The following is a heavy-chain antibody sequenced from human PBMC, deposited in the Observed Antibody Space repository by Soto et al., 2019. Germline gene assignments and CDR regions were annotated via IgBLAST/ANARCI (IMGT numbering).Heavy chain of an antibody. Sequence: RGESLKISCXGSGYSFTSYWIGWVRQMPGKGLEWMGIIYPGDSDTRYSPSFQGQVTISADKSISTAYLQWSSLKASDTAMYYCARSKGGPLGYCRSTSCYTVDYWGQGTLVTVSS. J-gene: IGHJ4*02. V-gene: IGHV5-51*01. CDR3: ARSKGGPLGYCRSTSCYTVDY. D-gene: IGHD2-2*02. CDR2: IYPGDSDT. CDR1: GYSFTSYW.